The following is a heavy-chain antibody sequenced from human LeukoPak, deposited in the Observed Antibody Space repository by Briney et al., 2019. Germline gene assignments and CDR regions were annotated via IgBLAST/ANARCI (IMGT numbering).Heavy chain of an antibody. Sequence: ASVKVSCKASGYTFTGYYMHWVRQAPGQGLEWMGWINPNSGGTNYAQKFQGRVTMTRDTSISTAYMELSRLRSDDTAVYYCARDRWELLTSMAFDIWGQGTMVTVSS. CDR1: GYTFTGYY. CDR2: INPNSGGT. CDR3: ARDRWELLTSMAFDI. J-gene: IGHJ3*02. D-gene: IGHD1-26*01. V-gene: IGHV1-2*02.